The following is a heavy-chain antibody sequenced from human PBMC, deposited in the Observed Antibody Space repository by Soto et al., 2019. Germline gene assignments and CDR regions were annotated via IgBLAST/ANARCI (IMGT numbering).Heavy chain of an antibody. CDR2: ISGSGGAT. CDR1: GFTFSSYA. Sequence: GGSLRLSCAASGFTFSSYAMSWVRQAPGKGLAWVSVISGSGGATYDADSVKGRFSISRDSSKRTLYMQLNSLRAEDTAVYYCAKWVHSSLYGEGQFDPWGQGTLVTVSS. V-gene: IGHV3-23*01. D-gene: IGHD3-22*01. J-gene: IGHJ5*02. CDR3: AKWVHSSLYGEGQFDP.